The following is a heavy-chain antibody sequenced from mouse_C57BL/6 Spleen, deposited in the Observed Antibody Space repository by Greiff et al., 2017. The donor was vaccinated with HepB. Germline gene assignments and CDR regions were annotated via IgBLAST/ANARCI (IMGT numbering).Heavy chain of an antibody. Sequence: VQLQQPGAELVMPGASVKLSCKASGYTFTSYWMHWVKQRPGQGLEWIGEIDPSDSYTNYNQKFKGKSTVTVDKSSSTAYMQLSSLTSEDSAVYYCARHGSSYDWYFDVWGTGTTVTVAS. V-gene: IGHV1-69*01. CDR2: IDPSDSYT. D-gene: IGHD1-1*01. CDR1: GYTFTSYW. CDR3: ARHGSSYDWYFDV. J-gene: IGHJ1*03.